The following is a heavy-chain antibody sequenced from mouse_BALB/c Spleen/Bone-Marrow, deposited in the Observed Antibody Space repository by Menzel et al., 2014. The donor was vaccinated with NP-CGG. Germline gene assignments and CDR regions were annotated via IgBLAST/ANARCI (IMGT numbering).Heavy chain of an antibody. D-gene: IGHD1-1*01. J-gene: IGHJ2*01. V-gene: IGHV4-1*02. CDR1: GFDFSRYW. Sequence: EVQRVESGGGLVQPGGSLKLSCAASGFDFSRYWMSWVRQAPGKGLEWIGEINPDSSTINYTPSLKDKFIISRDNAKNTLYLQMSKVRSEDTAPYYCARLGYYGSSDYWGQGTTLTVSS. CDR3: ARLGYYGSSDY. CDR2: INPDSSTI.